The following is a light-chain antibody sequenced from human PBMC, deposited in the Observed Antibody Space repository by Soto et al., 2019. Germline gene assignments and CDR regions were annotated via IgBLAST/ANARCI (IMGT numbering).Light chain of an antibody. Sequence: EIVLTQSPGTLSLSPGERATLSCRASPSVSSIYLAWYQQKPGQPPRLLIYGASSRATGIPDRFSGSGSGTDFTLTSSRLEPEDFAVYYCQQYDRSSYTFGQGTKLEIK. CDR1: PSVSSIY. CDR3: QQYDRSSYT. J-gene: IGKJ2*01. CDR2: GAS. V-gene: IGKV3-20*01.